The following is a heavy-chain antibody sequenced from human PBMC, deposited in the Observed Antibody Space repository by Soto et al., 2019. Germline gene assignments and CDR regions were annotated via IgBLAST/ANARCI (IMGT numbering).Heavy chain of an antibody. Sequence: SGPTLVNPTQTLTLTCAFSEVSLSPTSMGVGWIRRPPGKALEWVALIYWDDELRYSPSLKSRVSITKDTSKNQVLLTMTNMDPVDSATYYCAHLTSENCHSSPGYFDYWGQ. V-gene: IGHV2-5*02. J-gene: IGHJ4*02. D-gene: IGHD4-4*01. CDR3: AHLTSENCHSSPGYFDY. CDR2: IYWDDEL. CDR1: EVSLSPTSMG.